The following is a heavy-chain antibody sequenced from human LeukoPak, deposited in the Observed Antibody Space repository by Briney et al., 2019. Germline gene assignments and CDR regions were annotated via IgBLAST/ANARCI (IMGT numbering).Heavy chain of an antibody. D-gene: IGHD6-13*01. J-gene: IGHJ4*02. CDR2: ISSNGGST. Sequence: GGSLTLSCAASGFTFSSYAMHWVRQAPGKGLEYVSAISSNGGSTYYANSVKGRFTISRDNSKNTLYLQMGSLRAEDMAVYYCARVKSSSWFYYFDYWGQGTLVTVSS. V-gene: IGHV3-64*01. CDR3: ARVKSSSWFYYFDY. CDR1: GFTFSSYA.